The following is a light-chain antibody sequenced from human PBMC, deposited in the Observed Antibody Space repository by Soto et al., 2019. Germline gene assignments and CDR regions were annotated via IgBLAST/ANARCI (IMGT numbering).Light chain of an antibody. V-gene: IGKV1-39*01. CDR2: NAS. J-gene: IGKJ4*01. CDR1: QTIRTY. CDR3: QQTYSDIS. Sequence: DIQLTQYPSSLSASVGDTLTIICRASQTIRTYLLWYHQKPGRAPNLLIYNASTLHSGVQSKFSGSGSGTDFTLTISGLKPEDFATYHCQQTYSDISFGGGTKVDIK.